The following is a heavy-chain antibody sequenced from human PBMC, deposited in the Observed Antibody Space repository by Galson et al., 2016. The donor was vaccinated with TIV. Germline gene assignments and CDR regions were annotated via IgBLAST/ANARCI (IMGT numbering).Heavy chain of an antibody. V-gene: IGHV4-38-2*01. D-gene: IGHD3-3*01. CDR1: GYSISSGYY. J-gene: IGHJ2*01. CDR2: SYQSGNT. Sequence: ETLSLTCAVSGYSISSGYYWGWIRQPPGKGLEYIGSSYQSGNTYNNPSLQSRVTISGNLSRNQFSLKLISVTAADTAVYYCVRHYDFRLAYFDLWGRGTLVTVSS. CDR3: VRHYDFRLAYFDL.